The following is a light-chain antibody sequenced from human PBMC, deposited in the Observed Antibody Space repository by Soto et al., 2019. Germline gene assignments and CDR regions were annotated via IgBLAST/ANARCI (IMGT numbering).Light chain of an antibody. J-gene: IGLJ2*01. V-gene: IGLV2-23*01. Sequence: QSALTQPASVSGSPGQSITISCTGTSIDVGYYTFVSWYQQHPSKAPRLMIYGDRDRASGVSNRFSGSKSGNTASLTISGLQPEDEADYYCCSHAIGSTLLCXGGTKVTVL. CDR2: GDR. CDR1: SIDVGYYTF. CDR3: CSHAIGSTLL.